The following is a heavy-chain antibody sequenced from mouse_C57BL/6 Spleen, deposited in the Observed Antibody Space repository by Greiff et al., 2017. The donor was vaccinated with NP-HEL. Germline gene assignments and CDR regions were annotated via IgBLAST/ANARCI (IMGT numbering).Heavy chain of an antibody. V-gene: IGHV2-5*01. CDR2: IWRGGST. CDR1: GFSLTSYG. CDR3: AKKRGDPPCWFAY. Sequence: VQLQQSGPGLVQPSQSLSITCTVSGFSLTSYGVHWVRQSPGKGLEWLGVIWRGGSTDYNAAFMSRLSITKDNSKSQVFFKMNSLQADDTAIYYCAKKRGDPPCWFAYWGQGTLVTVSA. D-gene: IGHD2-13*01. J-gene: IGHJ3*01.